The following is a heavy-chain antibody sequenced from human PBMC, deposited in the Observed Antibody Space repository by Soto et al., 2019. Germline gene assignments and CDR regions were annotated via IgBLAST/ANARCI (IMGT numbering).Heavy chain of an antibody. Sequence: QVQLVESGGGVVQPGRSLRLSCEGSGFTFRNHGMHWIRQSPGKGLEWLAVIWYDGSEKYYADSVKGRFTISRDNSKNTLYLQMKSLNVEDTAIYYCARWSNNKVVDPWGQGTVVTVS. CDR3: ARWSNNKVVDP. CDR1: GFTFRNHG. D-gene: IGHD1-1*01. V-gene: IGHV3-33*01. CDR2: IWYDGSEK. J-gene: IGHJ5*02.